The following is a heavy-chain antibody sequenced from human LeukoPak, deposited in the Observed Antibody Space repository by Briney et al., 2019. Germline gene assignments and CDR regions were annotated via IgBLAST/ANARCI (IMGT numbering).Heavy chain of an antibody. CDR1: EFTFSSYA. Sequence: GGSLRLSCAASEFTFSSYAMNWVRQAPGKGLEWVSSISSIGTYISYADSVSGRFTISRDNANNSLYLQMNSLRAEDTAVYYCARYYYDSSDSRALDYWGQGTLVTVSS. J-gene: IGHJ4*02. D-gene: IGHD3-22*01. V-gene: IGHV3-21*01. CDR3: ARYYYDSSDSRALDY. CDR2: ISSIGTYI.